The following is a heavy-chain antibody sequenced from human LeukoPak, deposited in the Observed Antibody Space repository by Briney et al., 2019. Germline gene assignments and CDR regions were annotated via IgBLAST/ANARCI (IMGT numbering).Heavy chain of an antibody. Sequence: SVKVSCKASGGTFSSYAISWVRQAPGQGLEWMGRIIPIFGIANYAQKFQGRVTITADKSTSTAYMELSSLRSEDTAVYYCASRELGYCSGGSCSLDFDYWGQGTLVTVSS. J-gene: IGHJ4*02. CDR2: IIPIFGIA. CDR1: GGTFSSYA. CDR3: ASRELGYCSGGSCSLDFDY. V-gene: IGHV1-69*04. D-gene: IGHD2-15*01.